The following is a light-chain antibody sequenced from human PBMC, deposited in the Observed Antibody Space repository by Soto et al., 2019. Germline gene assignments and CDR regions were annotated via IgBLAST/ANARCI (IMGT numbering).Light chain of an antibody. Sequence: DIQMTQSPSSLSASVGDTVTITCRATQTITTILNWYLQKPGKAPKRLIYAASRLQSGVPSRFSAGGSGAEFILTISSLQPEDFATYYCLQHNDYTYTFGQGTKVDIK. CDR3: LQHNDYTYT. J-gene: IGKJ1*01. V-gene: IGKV1-17*01. CDR2: AAS. CDR1: QTITTI.